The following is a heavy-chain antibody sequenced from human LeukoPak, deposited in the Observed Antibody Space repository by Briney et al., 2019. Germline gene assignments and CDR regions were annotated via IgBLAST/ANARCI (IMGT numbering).Heavy chain of an antibody. J-gene: IGHJ4*02. V-gene: IGHV1-46*01. CDR3: ASGSYYYDSSGLDY. D-gene: IGHD3-22*01. Sequence: PLASVKVSCKASGYTFITYYMHWVRQAPGQGLEWMGIINPSDGSTRYAQKFQGRVTMTRDTSTSTVYMELSSLRSEDTAVYYCASGSYYYDSSGLDYWGQGTLVTVSS. CDR2: INPSDGST. CDR1: GYTFITYY.